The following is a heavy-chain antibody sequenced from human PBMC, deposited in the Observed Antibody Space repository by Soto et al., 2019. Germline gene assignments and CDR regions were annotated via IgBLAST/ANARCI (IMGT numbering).Heavy chain of an antibody. D-gene: IGHD4-17*01. J-gene: IGHJ6*02. Sequence: QVQLVQSGAEVKKPGASVKVSCKASGYTFTRSGISWVRQAPGQGPEWMGWISSYNGDTNYAQTFQGRVTMTTDTSTSTGYMDLGSLRSDDTAVYYGARGGVSPYGYYGMAVGGQGAPVTAAS. CDR2: ISSYNGDT. CDR3: ARGGVSPYGYYGMAV. V-gene: IGHV1-18*01. CDR1: GYTFTRSG.